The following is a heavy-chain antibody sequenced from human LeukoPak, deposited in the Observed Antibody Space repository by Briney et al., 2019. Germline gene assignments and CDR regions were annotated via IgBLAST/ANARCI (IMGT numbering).Heavy chain of an antibody. CDR3: ASANYGSGSYPLDY. Sequence: GGSLRLSCAASGFTFSSYSMNWVRQAPGKGLEWVSSISSSSSYIYYADSVKGRFTISRDNAKNSLYLQMNSLRAEDTAVYYCASANYGSGSYPLDYWGQGTLVTVSS. CDR2: ISSSSSYI. CDR1: GFTFSSYS. D-gene: IGHD3-10*01. J-gene: IGHJ4*02. V-gene: IGHV3-21*01.